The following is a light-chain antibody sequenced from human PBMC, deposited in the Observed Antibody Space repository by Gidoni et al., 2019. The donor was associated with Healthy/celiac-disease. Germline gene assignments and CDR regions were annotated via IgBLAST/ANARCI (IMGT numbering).Light chain of an antibody. Sequence: YERTQPLSVAVALGQTARITCGGTNIGSKNVHWYQQKPGQAPVLVLYRDSNRPSGIPERFSGSNSGNTATLTISRAQAGDEADYFCHVWDSSTVVFGGGTKLPVL. V-gene: IGLV3-9*01. CDR1: NIGSKN. CDR2: RDS. J-gene: IGLJ3*02. CDR3: HVWDSSTVV.